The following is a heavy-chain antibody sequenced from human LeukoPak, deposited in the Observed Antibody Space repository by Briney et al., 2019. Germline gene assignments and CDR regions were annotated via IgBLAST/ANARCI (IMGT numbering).Heavy chain of an antibody. V-gene: IGHV3-21*01. CDR2: ISSSSSYI. CDR1: GFTFSSYS. Sequence: PGGSLRLSCAASGFTFSSYSMNWVRQAPGKGLEWVSSISSSSSYIYYADSVKGRFTISRDNAKNSLYLQMNSLRAEDTAVYYCARGGQAAGIFDYWGQGTLVTVSS. CDR3: ARGGQAAGIFDY. J-gene: IGHJ4*02. D-gene: IGHD6-13*01.